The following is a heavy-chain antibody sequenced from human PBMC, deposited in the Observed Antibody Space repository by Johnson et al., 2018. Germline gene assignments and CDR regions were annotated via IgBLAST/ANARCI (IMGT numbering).Heavy chain of an antibody. CDR3: ARDGVTHAFDI. J-gene: IGHJ3*02. Sequence: VQLVQSGGGLVKPGGSLRLSCAASGFTFSSYSMNWVRQAPGKGLEWVSSISSSSSYISYADPVKGRFTISRDNAKNSLYLQMNSLRAEDQAVYYLARDGVTHAFDIWCQGTMVTVSP. CDR1: GFTFSSYS. V-gene: IGHV3-21*01. CDR2: ISSSSSYI. D-gene: IGHD2-21*02.